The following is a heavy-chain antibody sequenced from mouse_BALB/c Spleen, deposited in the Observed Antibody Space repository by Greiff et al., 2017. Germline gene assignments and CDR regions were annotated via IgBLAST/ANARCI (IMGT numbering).Heavy chain of an antibody. CDR3: ARGIYYYGSSYYFDY. Sequence: EVKVVESGGGLVQPGGSRKLSCAASGFTFSSFGMHWVRQAPEKGLEWVAYISSGSSTIYYADTVKGRFTISRDNPKNTLFLQMTSLRSEDTAMYYCARGIYYYGSSYYFDYWGQGTTLTVSS. J-gene: IGHJ2*01. V-gene: IGHV5-17*02. D-gene: IGHD1-1*01. CDR1: GFTFSSFG. CDR2: ISSGSSTI.